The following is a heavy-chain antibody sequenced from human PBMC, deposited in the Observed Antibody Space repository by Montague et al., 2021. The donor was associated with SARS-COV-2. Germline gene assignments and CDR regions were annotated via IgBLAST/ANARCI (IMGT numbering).Heavy chain of an antibody. V-gene: IGHV4-34*01. J-gene: IGHJ4*02. CDR1: GGSFSGYY. Sequence: SETLSLTCAVYGGSFSGYYWSWICQPPGKGLEWIGEINHSGSTNYNSSLKSQVTISVDTSKNQFHLKLSSVTAADTAVYYCASGCRQWLVRPPHYYYFDYWGQGALVTVSS. D-gene: IGHD6-19*01. CDR3: ASGCRQWLVRPPHYYYFDY. CDR2: INHSGST.